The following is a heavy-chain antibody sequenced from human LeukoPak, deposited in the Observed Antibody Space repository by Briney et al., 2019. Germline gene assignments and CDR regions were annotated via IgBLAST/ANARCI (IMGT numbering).Heavy chain of an antibody. Sequence: GGSLRLSCAASGFTFSSYATSWVRQAPGKGLEWVSAISGSGGSSYYADSVKGRFTISRDNSKNTLYLQMNSLRAEDTAVYYCAKAHYYATYYFDYWGQGTLVTVSS. CDR3: AKAHYYATYYFDY. CDR1: GFTFSSYA. D-gene: IGHD3-10*01. J-gene: IGHJ4*02. V-gene: IGHV3-23*01. CDR2: ISGSGGSS.